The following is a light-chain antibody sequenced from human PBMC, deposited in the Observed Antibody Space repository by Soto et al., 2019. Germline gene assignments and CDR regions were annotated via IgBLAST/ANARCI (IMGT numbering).Light chain of an antibody. Sequence: DIQLTQFPSFLSASVGDRVTITCRASQTVTRYLHWFQQKPGKAPKLVIFGATNLQTGVSSRFTGSGSGTDFTHTISGLQPEDFATYYCHQTYDTLWTFGQGTKV. CDR1: QTVTRY. J-gene: IGKJ1*01. V-gene: IGKV1-39*01. CDR2: GAT. CDR3: HQTYDTLWT.